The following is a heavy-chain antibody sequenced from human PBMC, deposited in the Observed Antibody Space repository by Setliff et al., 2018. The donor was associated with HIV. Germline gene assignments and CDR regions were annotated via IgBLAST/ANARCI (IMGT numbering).Heavy chain of an antibody. CDR1: GFSFSDYY. Sequence: PGESLKISCAASGFSFSDYYMSWVRQAPGKGLEWLSYISSNSGSYTSYADSVKGRFTISRDNARNSLYLQMNSLRAEDTAVYFCAREKGCDGGTCGKAFDVWGQGTMVTVSS. D-gene: IGHD1-1*01. V-gene: IGHV3-11*06. J-gene: IGHJ3*01. CDR2: ISSNSGSYT. CDR3: AREKGCDGGTCGKAFDV.